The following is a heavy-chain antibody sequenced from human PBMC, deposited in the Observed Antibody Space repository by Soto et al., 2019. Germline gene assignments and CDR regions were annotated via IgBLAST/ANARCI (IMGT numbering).Heavy chain of an antibody. J-gene: IGHJ6*02. CDR2: VNPLSGGT. CDR3: ARGNYYAMDV. Sequence: ASVKVSCKASGYIFTDYYMRWVRQAPGQGLGWMGRVNPLSGGTNYAQKFQGRVTMTRDTSTSTVYMELSSLRSEDTAVYYCARGNYYAMDVWGQGTTVTVSS. D-gene: IGHD3-10*01. CDR1: GYIFTDYY. V-gene: IGHV1-2*06.